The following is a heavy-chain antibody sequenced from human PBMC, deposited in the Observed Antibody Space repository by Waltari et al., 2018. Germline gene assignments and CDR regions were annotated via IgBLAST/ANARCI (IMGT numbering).Heavy chain of an antibody. D-gene: IGHD2-15*01. J-gene: IGHJ5*02. CDR3: ARGPQTVVVVVAAKDNWFDP. CDR1: GGSFSGYY. V-gene: IGHV4-34*01. CDR2: INHSGST. Sequence: QVQLQQWGAGLLKPSETLSLTCAVYGGSFSGYYWSWIRQPPGKGLEWIGEINHSGSTNCNPSLKSRVTISVDTSKNQFSRKLSSVTAADTAVYYCARGPQTVVVVVAAKDNWFDPWGQGTLVTVSS.